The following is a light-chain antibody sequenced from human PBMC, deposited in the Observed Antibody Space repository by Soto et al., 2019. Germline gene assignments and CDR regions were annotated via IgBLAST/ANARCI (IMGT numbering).Light chain of an antibody. V-gene: IGKV1-39*01. CDR2: GAS. CDR3: QQGYSTPVT. CDR1: QSISRH. Sequence: DIHMTQSPSSLSPSVGDRFTLTCRASQSISRHLNWYQQKSGRAPRLLIYGASNLQSGVPSRFSGSGSGTDFTLTISSLLPEDFATYYCQQGYSTPVTFGQGTRLEI. J-gene: IGKJ5*01.